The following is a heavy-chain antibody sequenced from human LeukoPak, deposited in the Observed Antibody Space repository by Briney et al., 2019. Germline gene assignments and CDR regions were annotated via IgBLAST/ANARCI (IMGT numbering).Heavy chain of an antibody. CDR2: INHSGST. V-gene: IGHV4-34*01. Sequence: NPSETLSLTCAAYGGSFSGYYWSWIRQPPGKGLEWIGEINHSGSTNYNPSLKSRVTTTVDATNNQFSHKLSSVTAADTAVYYCARRYSSSWYRAFDIWGQGTMVTVSS. CDR3: ARRYSSSWYRAFDI. J-gene: IGHJ3*02. D-gene: IGHD6-13*01. CDR1: GGSFSGYY.